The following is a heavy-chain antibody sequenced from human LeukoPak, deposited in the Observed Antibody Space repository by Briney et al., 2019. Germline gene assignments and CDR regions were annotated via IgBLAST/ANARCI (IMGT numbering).Heavy chain of an antibody. J-gene: IGHJ5*02. V-gene: IGHV4-59*01. Sequence: SETLSLTCTVSGASISSYYWSWIRQPPGKGLEWIGFIYYSGSTNYNPSLKSRVTMSLDTSKNQFSLKLTSVIAADTAVYYRARGYDFWSGQNWFDPWGQGTLVTVSS. D-gene: IGHD3-3*01. CDR1: GASISSYY. CDR3: ARGYDFWSGQNWFDP. CDR2: IYYSGST.